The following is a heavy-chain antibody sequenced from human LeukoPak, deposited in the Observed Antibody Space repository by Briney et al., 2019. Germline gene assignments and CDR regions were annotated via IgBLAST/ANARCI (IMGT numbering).Heavy chain of an antibody. CDR2: LDPSDSYT. J-gene: IGHJ5*02. CDR3: ARLHPTYCTSGLCYWFDP. Sequence: GESLRISCKGSGYSFRSYWITWVRQMPGKGLEWVGRLDPSDSYTNYSPSFEGPVTISADKSISTAYLQWSSLKASDTAMYYCARLHPTYCTSGLCYWFDPWGQGTLVTVSS. D-gene: IGHD2-8*01. V-gene: IGHV5-10-1*01. CDR1: GYSFRSYW.